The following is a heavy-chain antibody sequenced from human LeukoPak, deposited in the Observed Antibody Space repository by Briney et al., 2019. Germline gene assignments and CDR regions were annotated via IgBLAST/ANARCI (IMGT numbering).Heavy chain of an antibody. D-gene: IGHD3-10*01. CDR3: ARDSDRDDYYGSGSYWSWFDP. CDR2: IYYSGST. V-gene: IGHV4-39*07. CDR1: GGSISSSTYY. Sequence: SETLSLTCTVSGGSISSSTYYWGWIRQPPGKGLEWIGSIYYSGSTYYNPSLKSRVTISVDTSKNQFSLKLSSVTAADTAVYYCARDSDRDDYYGSGSYWSWFDPWGQGTLVTVSS. J-gene: IGHJ5*02.